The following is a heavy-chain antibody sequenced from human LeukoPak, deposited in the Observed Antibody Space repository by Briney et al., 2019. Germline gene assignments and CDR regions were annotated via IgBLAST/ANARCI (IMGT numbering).Heavy chain of an antibody. J-gene: IGHJ4*02. CDR2: IRGSGGST. CDR1: GFTFSSYA. V-gene: IGHV3-23*01. D-gene: IGHD6-13*01. Sequence: GGSLRLSCTASGFTFSSYAMGWVRQAPGKGLEWVSAIRGSGGSTYYADSVKGRFAISRDKSMNTLSLQMNSLRAEDTALYYCAKSSSWTYHYLDYWGQGALVTVSS. CDR3: AKSSSWTYHYLDY.